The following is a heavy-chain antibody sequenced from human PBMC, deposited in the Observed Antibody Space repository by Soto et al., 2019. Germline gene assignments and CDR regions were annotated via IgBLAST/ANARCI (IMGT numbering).Heavy chain of an antibody. Sequence: SETLSLTCAVSGVSLTSGNWWTWVRQSPQRGLEYIGEIFHDGTANYYPSFEGRVAMSVDTSRNQFSLKLTSVTAADTAVYFCARLVYDTRLNYMYFDFWGPGTLVTVSS. CDR2: IFHDGTA. CDR3: ARLVYDTRLNYMYFDF. D-gene: IGHD3-10*01. J-gene: IGHJ4*02. CDR1: GVSLTSGNW. V-gene: IGHV4-4*02.